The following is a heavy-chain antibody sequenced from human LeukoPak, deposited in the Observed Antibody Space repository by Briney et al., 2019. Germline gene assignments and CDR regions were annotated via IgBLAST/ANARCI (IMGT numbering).Heavy chain of an antibody. CDR3: ARASDRGITMVRGYFDY. Sequence: ASVKVSCKASGYTFTGYYMHWVRQAPGQGLEWMGWINPNSGGTNYAQKFQGRVTMTRNTSISTAYMELSSLRSEDTAVYYCARASDRGITMVRGYFDYWGQGTLVTVSS. V-gene: IGHV1-2*02. D-gene: IGHD3-10*01. CDR2: INPNSGGT. J-gene: IGHJ4*02. CDR1: GYTFTGYY.